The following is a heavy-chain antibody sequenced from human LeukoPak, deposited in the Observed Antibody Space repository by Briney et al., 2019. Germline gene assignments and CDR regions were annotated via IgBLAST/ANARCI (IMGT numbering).Heavy chain of an antibody. V-gene: IGHV1-69*13. J-gene: IGHJ4*02. CDR2: IIPIFGTA. Sequence: SVKVSCKASGGTFSSYAISWVRQAPGQGLEWMGGIIPIFGTANYAQKFQGRVTITADESTSTAYMELSSLRSGDTAVYYCARGNYVWGSYRLDYWGQGTLVTVSS. CDR3: ARGNYVWGSYRLDY. D-gene: IGHD3-16*02. CDR1: GGTFSSYA.